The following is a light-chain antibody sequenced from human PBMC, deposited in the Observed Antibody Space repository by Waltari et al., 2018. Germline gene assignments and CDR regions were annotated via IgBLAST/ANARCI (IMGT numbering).Light chain of an antibody. V-gene: IGKV1-17*01. CDR1: QDISNY. J-gene: IGKJ2*03. CDR3: LQHNSYPYS. Sequence: SPSSLSASVGDTVTITCRASQDISNYLNWFQQKPGKAPKLLIYAASTLQSGVPSRLSGSGSGTEFTLTISSLQPEDFAAYYCLQHNSYPYSFGQGTKVEIK. CDR2: AAS.